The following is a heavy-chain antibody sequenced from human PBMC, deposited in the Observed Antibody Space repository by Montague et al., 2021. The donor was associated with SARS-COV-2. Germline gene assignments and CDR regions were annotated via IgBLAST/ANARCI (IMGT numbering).Heavy chain of an antibody. CDR3: ARNQGYDWEYNYYADLDD. V-gene: IGHV4-39*07. CDR2: IYYSGST. D-gene: IGHD5-24*01. Sequence: SETLSLTCTVSGGSISSSSYYWGWIRQPPGKGLEWIGSIYYSGSTYYNPSLKSLVTISVDTSKNQFSLKLSSMTAADTAVYYCARNQGYDWEYNYYADLDDWGQGIPVTVSS. J-gene: IGHJ4*01. CDR1: GGSISSSSYY.